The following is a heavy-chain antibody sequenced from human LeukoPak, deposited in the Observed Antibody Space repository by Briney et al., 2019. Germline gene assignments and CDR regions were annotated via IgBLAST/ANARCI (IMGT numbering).Heavy chain of an antibody. CDR3: ARDERSGYAIDY. D-gene: IGHD3-3*01. CDR2: IYYSGST. CDR1: GGSISSSSYY. Sequence: KTSETLSLTCTVSGGSISSSSYYWGWIRQPPGKGLEWIGSIYYSGSTYYNPSLKSRVTISVDTSKNQFSLKLSSVTAADTAVYYCARDERSGYAIDYWGQGTLVTVSS. J-gene: IGHJ4*02. V-gene: IGHV4-39*02.